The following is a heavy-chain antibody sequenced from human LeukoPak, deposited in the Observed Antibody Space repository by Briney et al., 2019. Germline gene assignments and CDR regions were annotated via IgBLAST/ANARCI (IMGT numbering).Heavy chain of an antibody. J-gene: IGHJ5*02. V-gene: IGHV3-23*01. Sequence: GGSLRLSCAASGFTFSTCAMNWVRQAPGKGLEWVSGISGSGVSTYYADSVKGRFTISRDNSKNTLYLQMNSLRAEDTAVYYCAKGHNGHASSWFDPWGQGTLVTVSS. D-gene: IGHD2-8*01. CDR2: ISGSGVST. CDR3: AKGHNGHASSWFDP. CDR1: GFTFSTCA.